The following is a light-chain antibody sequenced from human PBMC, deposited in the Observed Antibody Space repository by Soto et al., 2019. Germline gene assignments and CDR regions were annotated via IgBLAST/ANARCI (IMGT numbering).Light chain of an antibody. Sequence: IVFTQSPATLSLSPGERATLSCRASQSVSSYLAWYQQKPGQAPRLLIYDASNRATGIPARFSGSGSGTNFTLTISSLEPEDFAVYYCQQRSNWPLTFGGGTKVDIK. CDR3: QQRSNWPLT. CDR1: QSVSSY. V-gene: IGKV3-11*01. CDR2: DAS. J-gene: IGKJ4*01.